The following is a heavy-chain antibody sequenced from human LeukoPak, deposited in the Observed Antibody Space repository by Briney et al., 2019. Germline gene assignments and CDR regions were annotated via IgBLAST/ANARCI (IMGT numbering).Heavy chain of an antibody. CDR2: IRYDGSSK. J-gene: IGHJ4*02. Sequence: PGGSLRLSCAASGFMFRSYGMYWVRQAPGKGPKGLSFIRYDGSSKFYADSVKGRFTISRDNSNNTLYLQMSSLRVEDTAVYYCVKERGYRSSWRLEYWGQRTLVTVSS. D-gene: IGHD6-13*01. V-gene: IGHV3-30*02. CDR1: GFMFRSYG. CDR3: VKERGYRSSWRLEY.